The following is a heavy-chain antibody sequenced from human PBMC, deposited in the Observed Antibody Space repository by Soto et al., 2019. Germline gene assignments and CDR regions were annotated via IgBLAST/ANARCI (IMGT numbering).Heavy chain of an antibody. J-gene: IGHJ3*02. CDR2: ISWNSGSI. D-gene: IGHD5-12*01. CDR1: GFTFDDYA. Sequence: GGSLRLSCAASGFTFDDYAMHWVRQAPGKGLEWVSGISWNSGSIGYADSVKGRFTISRDNAKNSLYLQMNSLRAEDTALYYCAKDMGYSGYDEDAFDIWGQGTMVTVSS. CDR3: AKDMGYSGYDEDAFDI. V-gene: IGHV3-9*01.